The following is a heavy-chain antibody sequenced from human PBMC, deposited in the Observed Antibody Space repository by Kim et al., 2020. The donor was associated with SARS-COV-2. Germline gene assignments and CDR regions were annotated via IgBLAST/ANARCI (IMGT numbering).Heavy chain of an antibody. D-gene: IGHD6-19*01. V-gene: IGHV3-11*06. CDR3: ASAPVALFASFEI. J-gene: IGHJ3*02. Sequence: YAASEKGRFTVSRDNDKNSRYLQMSSLRAGDTAVYYCASAPVALFASFEIWGQGTMVTVSS.